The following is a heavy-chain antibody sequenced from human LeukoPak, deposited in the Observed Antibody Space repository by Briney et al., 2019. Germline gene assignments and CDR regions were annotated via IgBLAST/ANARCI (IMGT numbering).Heavy chain of an antibody. D-gene: IGHD1-26*01. V-gene: IGHV1-18*01. CDR1: GYTFTSYG. J-gene: IGHJ6*03. CDR3: ARDLVGATYYYYYMDV. CDR2: ISAYNGNT. Sequence: ASVKVSCKASGYTFTSYGISWVRQAPGQGLEWMGWISAYNGNTNYAQKLQGRVTMTTDTSTSTAYMELRSLRSDDTAVYYCARDLVGATYYYYYMDVWGKGTTVTVSS.